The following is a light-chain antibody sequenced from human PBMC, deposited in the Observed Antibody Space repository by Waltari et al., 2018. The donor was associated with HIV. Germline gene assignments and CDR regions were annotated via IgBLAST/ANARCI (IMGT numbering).Light chain of an antibody. V-gene: IGLV1-47*01. CDR3: AAWDDSLSDYV. CDR1: SPNIGINL. CDR2: RND. J-gene: IGLJ1*01. Sequence: QSVLTQSPSASGTPGQRVTISGSGSSPNIGINLVYWYQQVPGTAPKLVIHRNDQRPSGVPYRFYGAKSGTSAALAIIVLRSEDEADYYCAAWDDSLSDYVCVIGTTVTVL.